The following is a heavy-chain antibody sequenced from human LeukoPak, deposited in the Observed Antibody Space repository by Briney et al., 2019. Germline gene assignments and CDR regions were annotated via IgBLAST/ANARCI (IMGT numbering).Heavy chain of an antibody. V-gene: IGHV3-20*04. J-gene: IGHJ6*02. CDR2: INWNGGST. CDR3: AKDRAAAGPYYYGMDV. CDR1: GFTVSSNY. Sequence: PGGSLRLSCAASGFTVSSNYMSWVRQAPGKGLEWVSGINWNGGSTGYADSVKGRFTISRDNAKNSLCLQMNSLRAEDTALYYCAKDRAAAGPYYYGMDVWGQGTMVTVSS. D-gene: IGHD6-13*01.